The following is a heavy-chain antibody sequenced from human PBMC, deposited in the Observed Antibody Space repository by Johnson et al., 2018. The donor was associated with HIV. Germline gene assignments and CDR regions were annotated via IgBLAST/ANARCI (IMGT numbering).Heavy chain of an antibody. CDR3: AKDLDSSSWTNDAFDI. CDR1: GFTFSSNY. J-gene: IGHJ3*02. CDR2: ISYDGSNK. D-gene: IGHD3-22*01. Sequence: QVQLVESGGGLVQPGGSLRLSCAASGFTFSSNYMSWVRQAPGKGLEWVAVISYDGSNKYYADSVKGRFTISRDNSKNTLYLQMTSLRAEDTAVYRCAKDLDSSSWTNDAFDIWGQGTMVPVSS. V-gene: IGHV3-30*18.